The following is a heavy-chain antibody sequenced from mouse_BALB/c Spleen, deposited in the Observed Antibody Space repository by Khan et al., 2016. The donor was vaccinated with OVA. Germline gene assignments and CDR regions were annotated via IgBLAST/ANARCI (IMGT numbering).Heavy chain of an antibody. CDR2: INPTSGYT. D-gene: IGHD1-1*01. J-gene: IGHJ2*01. CDR3: ARGRNDY. Sequence: VELVESGAEQATPGASVKMSCKTSGYTFSSYWMHWVQQSPGQGLEWIGYINPTSGYTEYNEKFKDKATLSADKSSSTAYMQLTSLTSEDAAVYYCARGRNDYWGQGTTLTGSS. V-gene: IGHV1-4*01. CDR1: GYTFSSYW.